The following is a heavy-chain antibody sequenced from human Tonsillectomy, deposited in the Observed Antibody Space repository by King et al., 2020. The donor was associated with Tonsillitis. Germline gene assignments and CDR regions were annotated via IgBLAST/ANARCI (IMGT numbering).Heavy chain of an antibody. CDR2: IYPGDSDT. V-gene: IGHV5-51*01. CDR1: GYSFTSYW. CDR3: ARRLAAADFHY. D-gene: IGHD6-13*01. Sequence: QLVQSGAEVKKPGESLKISCKGSGYSFTSYWIGWVRQMPGKGLEWMGIIYPGDSDTRYGPSFQGQVTISADKSINTSYLQWTSLKAPDTAMYYCARRLAAADFHYWGQGTLVTVSS. J-gene: IGHJ4*02.